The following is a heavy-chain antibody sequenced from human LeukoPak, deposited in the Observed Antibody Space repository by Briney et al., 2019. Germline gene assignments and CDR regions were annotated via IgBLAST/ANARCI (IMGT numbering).Heavy chain of an antibody. CDR3: VKDWSYQGNYYYMDV. CDR2: IYSDNT. CDR1: GFTVSSNS. D-gene: IGHD1-26*01. Sequence: GGSLRLSCTVSGFTVSSNSMSWVRQAPGKGLEWVSFIYSDNTHYSDSVKGRFTISRDNSKNTLYLQMNSLRGEDTAVYYCVKDWSYQGNYYYMDVWGKGTTVTISS. V-gene: IGHV3-66*03. J-gene: IGHJ6*03.